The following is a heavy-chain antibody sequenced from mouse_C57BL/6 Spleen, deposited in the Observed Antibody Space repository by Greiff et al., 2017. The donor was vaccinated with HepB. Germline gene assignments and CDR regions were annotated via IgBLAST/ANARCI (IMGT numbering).Heavy chain of an antibody. J-gene: IGHJ2*01. CDR2: IYHGSGST. Sequence: QVQLQQPGAELVKPGASVKMSCKASGYTFTSYWITWVKQRPGQGLEWIGDIYHGSGSTNYNEKFKSKATLTVDTSSSTAYMQLSSLTSEDSAVYYCARGTTVVATSDYWGQGTTLTVSS. CDR1: GYTFTSYW. V-gene: IGHV1-55*01. D-gene: IGHD1-1*01. CDR3: ARGTTVVATSDY.